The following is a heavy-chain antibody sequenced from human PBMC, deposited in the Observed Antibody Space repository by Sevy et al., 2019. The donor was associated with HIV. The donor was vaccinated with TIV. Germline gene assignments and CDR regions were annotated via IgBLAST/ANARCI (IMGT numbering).Heavy chain of an antibody. D-gene: IGHD3-3*01. Sequence: GGFPRLSCAASGFTVSSNYMTWVRQAPGKGLEWVSVIYSGGHTYYADSVKGRFTISRDNSKNTLYLQMNSLRAEDTAVYYCARGFDFWNGYPFDYWGQGTLVTVSS. J-gene: IGHJ4*02. CDR3: ARGFDFWNGYPFDY. CDR1: GFTVSSNY. V-gene: IGHV3-53*01. CDR2: IYSGGHT.